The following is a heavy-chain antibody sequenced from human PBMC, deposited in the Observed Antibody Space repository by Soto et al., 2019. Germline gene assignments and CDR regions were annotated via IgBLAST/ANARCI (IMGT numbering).Heavy chain of an antibody. D-gene: IGHD3-16*01. CDR3: ARVLARGSWFDP. CDR2: IYYSGST. V-gene: IGHV4-59*01. CDR1: GGSISSYY. Sequence: QVQLQESGPGLVKPSETLSLTCTVSGGSISSYYWSWIRQPPGKGLEWIGYIYYSGSTNNNPSLKRRVTLSVDTSKNHFPLKLSSVTAADTAVYYCARVLARGSWFDPWGQGTLVTVSS. J-gene: IGHJ5*02.